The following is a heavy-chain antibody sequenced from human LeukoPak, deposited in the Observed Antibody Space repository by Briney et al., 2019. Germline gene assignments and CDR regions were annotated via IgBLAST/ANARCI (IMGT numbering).Heavy chain of an antibody. CDR3: ASSQTDCSSTSCQQPHYYYYGMDV. D-gene: IGHD2-2*01. CDR1: GYTFTGYY. Sequence: ASVKVSCKASGYTFTGYYMHWVRQAPGQGLEWMGWINPNSGGTNYAQKFQGRVTMTRDTSISTAYMELSRLRSDDTAVYYCASSQTDCSSTSCQQPHYYYYGMDVWGQGTTVTVSS. V-gene: IGHV1-2*02. J-gene: IGHJ6*02. CDR2: INPNSGGT.